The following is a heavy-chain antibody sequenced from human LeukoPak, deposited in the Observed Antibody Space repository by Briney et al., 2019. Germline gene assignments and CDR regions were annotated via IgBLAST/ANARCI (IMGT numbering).Heavy chain of an antibody. Sequence: GASVKVSCKASGYTFTSYGISWVRQAPGQGLEWMGWISAYNGNTNYAQKLQGRVTMTTDTSTSTAYMELRSLRSDDTAVYYCARRVYCSSTSCGVLNWFDPWGQGTLVIVSS. V-gene: IGHV1-18*01. CDR1: GYTFTSYG. J-gene: IGHJ5*02. D-gene: IGHD2-2*01. CDR2: ISAYNGNT. CDR3: ARRVYCSSTSCGVLNWFDP.